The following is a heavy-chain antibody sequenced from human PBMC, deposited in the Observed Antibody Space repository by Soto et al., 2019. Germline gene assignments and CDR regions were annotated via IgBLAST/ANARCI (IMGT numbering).Heavy chain of an antibody. CDR1: GYTFTGYY. V-gene: IGHV1-2*04. CDR2: INPNSGGT. Sequence: ASVKVSCKASGYTFTGYYMHWVRQAPGQGLEWMGWINPNSGGTNYAQKFQGWVTMTRDTSISTAYMELSRLRSDDTAVYYCARGTVRDIVVPDEYYYYMDVWGKGTTVTVSS. CDR3: ARGTVRDIVVPDEYYYYMDV. D-gene: IGHD2-2*01. J-gene: IGHJ6*03.